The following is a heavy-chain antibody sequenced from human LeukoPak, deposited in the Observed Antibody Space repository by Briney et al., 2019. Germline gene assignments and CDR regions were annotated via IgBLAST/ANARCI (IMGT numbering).Heavy chain of an antibody. V-gene: IGHV4-59*01. CDR2: IYYSGST. J-gene: IGHJ2*01. CDR1: GGSISSYY. CDR3: ARAPRYCSGGSCYYYWYFDL. Sequence: SETLSLTCTVSGGSISSYYWSWIRQPPGKGLGWIGYIYYSGSTNYNPSLKSRVTISVDTSKNQFSLKLSSVTAADTAVYYCARAPRYCSGGSCYYYWYFDLWGRGTLVTVSS. D-gene: IGHD2-15*01.